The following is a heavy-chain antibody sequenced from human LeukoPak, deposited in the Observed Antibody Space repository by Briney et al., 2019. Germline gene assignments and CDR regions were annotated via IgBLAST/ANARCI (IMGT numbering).Heavy chain of an antibody. Sequence: ASVKVSCKASGYTFTGYYMHWVRQAPGQGLEWMGWINPNSGGTNYAQKFQGRVTMTRDTSISIAYMELSRLRSDDTAVYYCARVTHNYYDSSGYYAFDIWGQGTMVTVSS. CDR1: GYTFTGYY. D-gene: IGHD3-22*01. J-gene: IGHJ3*02. V-gene: IGHV1-2*02. CDR2: INPNSGGT. CDR3: ARVTHNYYDSSGYYAFDI.